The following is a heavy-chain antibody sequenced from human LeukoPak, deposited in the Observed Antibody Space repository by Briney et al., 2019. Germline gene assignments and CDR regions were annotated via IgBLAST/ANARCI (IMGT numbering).Heavy chain of an antibody. D-gene: IGHD2-15*01. CDR2: MNPNSGNT. Sequence: ASVKVSCKASGYTFTSYDINWVRQATGRGLEWMGWMNPNSGNTGYAQKFQGRVTMTRNTSISTAYMELSSLRSEDTAVYYCARVRTQTYYYYYYMDVWGKGTTVTISS. J-gene: IGHJ6*03. CDR1: GYTFTSYD. CDR3: ARVRTQTYYYYYYMDV. V-gene: IGHV1-8*01.